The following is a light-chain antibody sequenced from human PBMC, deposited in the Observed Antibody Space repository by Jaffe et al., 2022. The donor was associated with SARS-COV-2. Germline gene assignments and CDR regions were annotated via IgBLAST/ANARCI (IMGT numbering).Light chain of an antibody. V-gene: IGKV1-5*03. CDR2: KAS. CDR3: QQYNSYPWT. J-gene: IGKJ1*01. CDR1: QTISNW. Sequence: DIQMTQSPSTLSASVGDRVTITCRASQTISNWMAWYQQKPGKAPQLLIYKASGLDTGVPSRFSGSGSGTEFSLTISSLQPDDFATYYCQQYNSYPWTFGQGTKVEIK.